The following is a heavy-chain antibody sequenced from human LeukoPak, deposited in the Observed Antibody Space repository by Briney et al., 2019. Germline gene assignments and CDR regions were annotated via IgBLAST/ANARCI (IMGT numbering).Heavy chain of an antibody. D-gene: IGHD6-13*01. Sequence: GGSLRLSCAASGFTFSSYGMHWVRQAPGKGLEWVANIKQDGSEKYYVDSVKGRFTISRDNAKNSLYLQMNSLRAEDTAVYYCATLAGYLDYWGQGTPVTVSS. CDR3: ATLAGYLDY. CDR2: IKQDGSEK. V-gene: IGHV3-7*01. CDR1: GFTFSSYG. J-gene: IGHJ4*02.